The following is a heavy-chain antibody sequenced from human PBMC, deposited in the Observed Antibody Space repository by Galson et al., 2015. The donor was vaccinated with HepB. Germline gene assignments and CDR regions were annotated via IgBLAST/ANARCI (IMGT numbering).Heavy chain of an antibody. CDR3: GRGRLGVINVPTDVLYI. J-gene: IGHJ3*02. CDR2: ISSSSDII. CDR1: GLTFSSHG. V-gene: IGHV3-48*01. Sequence: SLRLSCADSGLTFSSHGMNWVRQAPGKGLEWVSYISSSSDIIYYADSVKGRFRIARDNPNNSLYLHMNSLRAEDTAEFYRGRGRLGVINVPTDVLYIWGQGTIVTVSS. D-gene: IGHD3-22*01.